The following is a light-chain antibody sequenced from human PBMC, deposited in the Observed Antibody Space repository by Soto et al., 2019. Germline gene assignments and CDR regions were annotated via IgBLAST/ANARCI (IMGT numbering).Light chain of an antibody. CDR1: QSISSY. CDR3: QQSYSTTWT. CDR2: AAS. J-gene: IGKJ1*01. Sequence: DIQMTQSPSSLSASVGDRLTITCRASQSISSYLNWYQQKPGKAPKLLIYAASSLQSGVPSRFSGSGSGTDFTLTISSLKPEDFETYYCQQSYSTTWTFGQGTKVDIK. V-gene: IGKV1-39*01.